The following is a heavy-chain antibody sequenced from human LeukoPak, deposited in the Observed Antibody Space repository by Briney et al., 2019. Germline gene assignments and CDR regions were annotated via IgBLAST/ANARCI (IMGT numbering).Heavy chain of an antibody. J-gene: IGHJ4*02. CDR3: AREREYVVVPAGRD. V-gene: IGHV3-48*01. D-gene: IGHD2-2*01. Sequence: PGRSLRLSCAASGFTFSTRAMHWVRQAPGKGLEWVSYISSSSSTIYYADSVKGRFTISRDNAKNSLYLQMNSLRAEDTAVYYCAREREYVVVPAGRDWGQGTLVTVSS. CDR2: ISSSSSTI. CDR1: GFTFSTRA.